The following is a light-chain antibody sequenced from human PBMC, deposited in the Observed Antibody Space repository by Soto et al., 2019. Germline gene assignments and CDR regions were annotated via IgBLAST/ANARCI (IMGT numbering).Light chain of an antibody. Sequence: EIVLTQSPATLSLSPGERATLSCRASESAVNYLAWYQQQPGQAPRLLIYDVSNRATGIPDRFSGSGSGTDSTLPISSLDPEDFAVYYCQQRNTWPLTFGGGTRVRSN. CDR3: QQRNTWPLT. V-gene: IGKV3-11*01. J-gene: IGKJ4*01. CDR2: DVS. CDR1: ESAVNY.